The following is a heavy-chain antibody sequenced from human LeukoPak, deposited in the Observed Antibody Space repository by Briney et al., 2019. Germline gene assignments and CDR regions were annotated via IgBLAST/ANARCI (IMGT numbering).Heavy chain of an antibody. V-gene: IGHV3-30-3*01. CDR3: ARDSHYYDPGGYYSRGEYYHHGMDA. CDR1: GFTFRTYA. Sequence: PGSSLRLSCVVSGFTFRTYAMHWVRQAPGKGLEGVAVVSYDGSNKYYADSVQGRFTISRDNSRNTLHLQMNSLRAEDTAVYYCARDSHYYDPGGYYSRGEYYHHGMDAWGQGTTVTASS. D-gene: IGHD3-22*01. J-gene: IGHJ6*02. CDR2: VSYDGSNK.